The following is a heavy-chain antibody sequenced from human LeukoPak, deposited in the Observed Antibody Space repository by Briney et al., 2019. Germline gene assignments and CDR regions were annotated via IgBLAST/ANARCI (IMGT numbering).Heavy chain of an antibody. D-gene: IGHD3-3*02. CDR1: GFTFSTYG. J-gene: IGHJ4*02. V-gene: IGHV3-21*01. CDR3: ARGHFWSGYYYY. Sequence: GGSLRLSCAASGFTFSTYGMHWVRQAPGKGLEWVSSISSSSSYIYYADSVKGRFTISRDNAKNSLYLQMNSLRAEDTAVYYCARGHFWSGYYYYWGQGTLVTVSS. CDR2: ISSSSSYI.